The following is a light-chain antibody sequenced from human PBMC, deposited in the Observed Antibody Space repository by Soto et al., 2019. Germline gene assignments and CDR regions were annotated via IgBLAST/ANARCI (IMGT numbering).Light chain of an antibody. CDR3: QQYASSPLT. CDR1: ETVISNY. J-gene: IGKJ4*01. Sequence: ERVLTQSPGILSLSPGERATLSCRASETVISNYLAWYQQKPGQAPRLLIYGASSRATGIPDRFSGSGSGTDFTLTISRLEPEDFAVYYCQQYASSPLTFGGGTKVEIK. V-gene: IGKV3-20*01. CDR2: GAS.